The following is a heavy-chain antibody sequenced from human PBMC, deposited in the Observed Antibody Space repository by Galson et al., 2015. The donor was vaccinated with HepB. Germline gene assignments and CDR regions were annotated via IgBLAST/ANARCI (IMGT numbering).Heavy chain of an antibody. D-gene: IGHD5-24*01. CDR1: GGTFNNFG. J-gene: IGHJ2*01. V-gene: IGHV1-69*13. CDR3: ARDRDGYNFWYFNL. CDR2: IIPNFRPA. Sequence: SVKVSCKASGGTFNNFGINWIRQAPGQGLEWMGGIIPNFRPANYHQDFQGRLTMTADESTNTAYMELSSLTSDDTAIYFCARDRDGYNFWYFNLWGRGTLVTVSS.